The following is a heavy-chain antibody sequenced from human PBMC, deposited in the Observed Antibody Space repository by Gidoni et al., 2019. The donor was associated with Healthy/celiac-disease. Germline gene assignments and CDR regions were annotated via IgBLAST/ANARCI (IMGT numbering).Heavy chain of an antibody. D-gene: IGHD6-13*01. V-gene: IGHV7-4-1*01. CDR2: INTNTGNP. CDR1: GYPFTSYA. Sequence: QVQLVQSGSELKKPGASVKVSCKASGYPFTSYALNWVRQAPGQGLEWMGWINTNTGNPTYAQGFTGRFVFSLDTSVSTAYLQICSLKAEDTAVYYCARDKTAAGQIYYYYGMDVWGQGTTVTVSS. CDR3: ARDKTAAGQIYYYYGMDV. J-gene: IGHJ6*02.